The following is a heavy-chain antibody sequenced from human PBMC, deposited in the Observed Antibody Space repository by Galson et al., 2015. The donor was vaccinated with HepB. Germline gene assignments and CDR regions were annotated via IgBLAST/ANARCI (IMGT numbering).Heavy chain of an antibody. Sequence: SLRLSCAASGFTFSSYQMDWVRQAPGKGLEWVSFIGVSGSPIYYADSVKGRFTISRDNAKNSLYLQMNSLRAEDTGIYYCAREISRVIPHQFDNWGQGTLVTVSS. CDR1: GFTFSSYQ. CDR3: AREISRVIPHQFDN. CDR2: IGVSGSPI. V-gene: IGHV3-48*03. D-gene: IGHD2-21*01. J-gene: IGHJ4*02.